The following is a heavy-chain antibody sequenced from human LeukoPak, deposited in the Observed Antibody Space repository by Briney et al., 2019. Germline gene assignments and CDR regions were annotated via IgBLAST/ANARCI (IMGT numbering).Heavy chain of an antibody. CDR3: ARGRSFIRY. CDR1: GGSISSSSYY. J-gene: IGHJ4*02. CDR2: IYYSGST. V-gene: IGHV4-39*07. D-gene: IGHD3-16*02. Sequence: SETLSLTCTVSGGSISSSSYYWGWIRQPPGKGLEWIGSIYYSGSTYYNPSLKSRVTISVDTSKNQFSLKLSSVTAADTAVYYCARGRSFIRYWGQGTLVTVSS.